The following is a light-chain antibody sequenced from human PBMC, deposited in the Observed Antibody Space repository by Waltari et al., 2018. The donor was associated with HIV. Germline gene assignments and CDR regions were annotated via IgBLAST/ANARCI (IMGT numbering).Light chain of an antibody. CDR2: DVD. CDR1: DSDFGLANF. CDR3: ASFTGDNTLL. Sequence: SAVTQPASVSGLPGQSITISCTGADSDFGLANFFSWYQQHPHNLPRLIVYDVDTRASGTPARVSGSKSGHTASLNISGLRAEDEAHYYCASFTGDNTLLFGGGTKVTVL. J-gene: IGLJ3*02. V-gene: IGLV2-14*03.